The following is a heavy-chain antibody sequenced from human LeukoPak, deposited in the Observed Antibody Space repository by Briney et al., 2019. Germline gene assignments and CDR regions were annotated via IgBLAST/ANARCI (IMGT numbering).Heavy chain of an antibody. Sequence: GGSLRLSCAASGFTFDDYAMHWVRQAPGKGLEWVSGISWNSGSIGYADSVKGRFTISRDNAKNSLYLQMNSLRAEDTAVYYCATSTGQLLGGVDYWGQGTLVTVSS. CDR2: ISWNSGSI. J-gene: IGHJ4*02. CDR3: ATSTGQLLGGVDY. CDR1: GFTFDDYA. V-gene: IGHV3-9*01. D-gene: IGHD2-2*01.